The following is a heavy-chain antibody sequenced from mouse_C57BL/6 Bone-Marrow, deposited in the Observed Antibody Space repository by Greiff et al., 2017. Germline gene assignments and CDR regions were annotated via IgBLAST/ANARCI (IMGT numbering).Heavy chain of an antibody. CDR1: GYTFTSYW. D-gene: IGHD2-12*01. CDR2: IHPNSGST. J-gene: IGHJ2*01. V-gene: IGHV1-64*01. CDR3: ARGGAYYSLDY. Sequence: QVQLQQPGAELVKPGASVKLSCKASGYTFTSYWMHWVKQRPGQGLEWIGMIHPNSGSTNYNEKFKSKATLTVDKSSSTAYMQLSSLTSEDAAVYYCARGGAYYSLDYGGQGTTLTVSS.